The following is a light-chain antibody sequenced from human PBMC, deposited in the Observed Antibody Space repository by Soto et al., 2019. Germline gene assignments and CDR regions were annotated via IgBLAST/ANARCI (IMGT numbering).Light chain of an antibody. Sequence: EIVMTQSPGTLSLSPGERATLSCRASQSLTNNYFAWYQQKPGRALRLLIDDASTRAPGIPARFSGRGSGADFTLTISSLEPEDFAVYYCQQRSDSITFGQGTRLEIK. CDR2: DAS. J-gene: IGKJ5*01. V-gene: IGKV3D-20*02. CDR1: QSLTNNY. CDR3: QQRSDSIT.